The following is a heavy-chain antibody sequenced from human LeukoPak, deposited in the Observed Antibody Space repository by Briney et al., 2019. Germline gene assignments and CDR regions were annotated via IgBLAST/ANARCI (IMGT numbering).Heavy chain of an antibody. CDR2: ISGSGGST. CDR1: GFTFSSYA. CDR3: ARRQSPTPFPDTGYYYYGMDV. V-gene: IGHV3-23*01. Sequence: GGSLRLSCAASGFTFSSYAMSWVRQAPGKGLEWVSAISGSGGSTYYADSVKGRFTISRDNSKNTLYLQMNSLRAEDTAVYYCARRQSPTPFPDTGYYYYGMDVWGQGTTVTVSS. J-gene: IGHJ6*02. D-gene: IGHD5-18*01.